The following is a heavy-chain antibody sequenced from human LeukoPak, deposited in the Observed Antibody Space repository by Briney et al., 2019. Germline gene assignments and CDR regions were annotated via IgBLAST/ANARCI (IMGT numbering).Heavy chain of an antibody. V-gene: IGHV6-1*01. J-gene: IGHJ3*02. CDR2: TYYKSKWYN. CDR1: GDSVPSNSAV. D-gene: IGHD1-26*01. Sequence: SQTLSLTCAISGDSVPSNSAVWNWIRQSPSRGLEWLGRTYYKSKWYNDYAVSVKSRITINPYTTKNQFSLQLNSLTPEDTAVYYCARASSPWSPRDAFDIWGQGTMVTVSS. CDR3: ARASSPWSPRDAFDI.